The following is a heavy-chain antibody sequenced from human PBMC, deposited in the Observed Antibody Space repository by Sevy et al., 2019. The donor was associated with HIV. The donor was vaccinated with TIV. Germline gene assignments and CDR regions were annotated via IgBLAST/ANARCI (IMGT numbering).Heavy chain of an antibody. J-gene: IGHJ4*02. D-gene: IGHD6-19*01. CDR3: ARDLGSGWFPLDY. Sequence: GGSLRLSCAASGFTFRSFDMHWVRQAPGKGPEWVALIYYDGRSKYYADSVKGRFTNSRDNSDNTLYLQMNNLGAEDTAVYYCARDLGSGWFPLDYWGQGTLVTVSS. CDR1: GFTFRSFD. CDR2: IYYDGRSK. V-gene: IGHV3-33*01.